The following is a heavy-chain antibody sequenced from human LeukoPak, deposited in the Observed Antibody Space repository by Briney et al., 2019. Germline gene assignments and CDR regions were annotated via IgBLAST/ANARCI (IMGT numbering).Heavy chain of an antibody. D-gene: IGHD5-24*01. CDR3: ARTSRDGYNFDAFDI. J-gene: IGHJ3*02. V-gene: IGHV4-30-4*08. Sequence: SETLSLTCTVSGGSISSGDYYWGWIRPPPGKGREWSGYIYYSGSTYYNPSLKSRFTISVDTSKNQFSLKLSSVTAADTAVYYCARTSRDGYNFDAFDIWGQGTMVTVSS. CDR2: IYYSGST. CDR1: GGSISSGDYY.